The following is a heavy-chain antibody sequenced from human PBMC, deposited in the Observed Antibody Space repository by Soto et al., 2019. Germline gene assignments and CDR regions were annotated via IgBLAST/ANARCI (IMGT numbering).Heavy chain of an antibody. D-gene: IGHD5-12*01. V-gene: IGHV1-2*02. Sequence: GASVKVSCKASGYTFTGYYMHWVRQAPGQGLEWMGWINPNSGGTNYAQKFQGRVTMTRDTSISTAYMELSRLRSDDTAVYYCARVGGRGYSGYARVYHYFDYWGQGTLVTVS. J-gene: IGHJ4*02. CDR1: GYTFTGYY. CDR3: ARVGGRGYSGYARVYHYFDY. CDR2: INPNSGGT.